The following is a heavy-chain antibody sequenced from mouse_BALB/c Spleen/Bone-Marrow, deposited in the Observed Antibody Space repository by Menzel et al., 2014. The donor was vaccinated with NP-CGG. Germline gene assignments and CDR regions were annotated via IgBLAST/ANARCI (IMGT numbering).Heavy chain of an antibody. V-gene: IGHV3-8*02. CDR3: ARYYGKTYFDY. CDR1: GDSITSGY. CDR2: ISYSGST. J-gene: IGHJ2*01. Sequence: EVQLQQSGPSLVKPSQTLSLTCSVAGDSITSGYWNWIRTFPGNKLEYMGYISYSGSTYYNPSLKSRISITRDTSKNQYYLQLNSVTTEDTATYYCARYYGKTYFDYWGQGTTLTVSS. D-gene: IGHD2-1*01.